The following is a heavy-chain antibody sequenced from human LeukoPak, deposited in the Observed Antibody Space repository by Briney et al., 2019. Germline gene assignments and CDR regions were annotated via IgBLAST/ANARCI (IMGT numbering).Heavy chain of an antibody. CDR3: ARIRGGSSSNFD. Sequence: SETLSLTCTVSGYSISSGYYWGWIRQPPGKGLEWIGSIYHSGSTYYNPSLKSRVTISVDTSKNQFSLKLSSVTAADTAVYYCARIRGGSSSNFDWGQGTLVTVSS. V-gene: IGHV4-38-2*02. J-gene: IGHJ4*02. D-gene: IGHD6-6*01. CDR2: IYHSGST. CDR1: GYSISSGYY.